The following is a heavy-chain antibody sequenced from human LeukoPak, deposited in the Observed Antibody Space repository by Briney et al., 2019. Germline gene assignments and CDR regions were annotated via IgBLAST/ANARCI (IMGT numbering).Heavy chain of an antibody. CDR3: ATEVAPDYANFY. V-gene: IGHV1-24*01. Sequence: ASVKVSCKVSGYTLTELSMHWVRQAPGKGLEWMGGFDPEDGETIYAQKFQGRVTMTEDTSTDTAYMELNSLRSEDTAVYYCATEVAPDYANFYWGQGTLVTVSS. J-gene: IGHJ4*02. CDR2: FDPEDGET. CDR1: GYTLTELS. D-gene: IGHD4-17*01.